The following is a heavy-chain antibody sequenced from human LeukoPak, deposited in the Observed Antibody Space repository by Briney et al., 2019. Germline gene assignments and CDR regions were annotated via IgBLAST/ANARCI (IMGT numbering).Heavy chain of an antibody. CDR3: ARLKCISTTCPSRYVMDV. D-gene: IGHD2-2*01. V-gene: IGHV4-59*01. CDR1: GGSISSYY. CDR2: IYYSGST. J-gene: IGHJ6*02. Sequence: PSETLSLTCSVSGGSISSYYWSWIRQPPGQGLEYIGYIYYSGSTNYNPSPKSRVTISVDTSKDQFSLNLTSVTAADTAVYYCARLKCISTTCPSRYVMDVWGQGTTVTVSS.